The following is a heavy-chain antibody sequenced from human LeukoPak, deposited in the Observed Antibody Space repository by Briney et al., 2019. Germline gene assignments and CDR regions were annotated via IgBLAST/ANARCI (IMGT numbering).Heavy chain of an antibody. Sequence: QPGGSLRLSCAASGFTFSSYWMHWVRQAPGKGLVWVSRINSDGSSTSYADSAKGRSTISRDNAKTTLYLQMNSLRAEDRAVYYCARGYSYGYRIDYWGQGTLVTVSS. CDR3: ARGYSYGYRIDY. J-gene: IGHJ4*02. CDR2: INSDGSST. D-gene: IGHD5-18*01. V-gene: IGHV3-74*01. CDR1: GFTFSSYW.